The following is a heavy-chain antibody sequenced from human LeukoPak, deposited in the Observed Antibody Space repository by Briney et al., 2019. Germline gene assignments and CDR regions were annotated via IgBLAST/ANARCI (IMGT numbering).Heavy chain of an antibody. D-gene: IGHD2-2*01. V-gene: IGHV1-18*01. Sequence: ASVKVSCKASGYTFTSYGISWVRQAPGQGLEWMGWISAYNGNTNYAQKLQGRVTMTTDTSTSTAYMELRSLRSDDTAVYYCARDLSDIVVVPAAEDAFDIWGQGTMVTVSS. CDR1: GYTFTSYG. CDR3: ARDLSDIVVVPAAEDAFDI. CDR2: ISAYNGNT. J-gene: IGHJ3*02.